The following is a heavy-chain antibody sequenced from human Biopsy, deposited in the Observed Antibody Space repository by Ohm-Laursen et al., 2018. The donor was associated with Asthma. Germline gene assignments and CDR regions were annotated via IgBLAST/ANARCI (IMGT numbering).Heavy chain of an antibody. CDR3: ASDFPKDYVRYNFQF. CDR2: HDHEEGGT. Sequence: DSVKVSCKISGYSLTDLSMHWVRQAPRQGLEWMGGHDHEEGGTVNARRFQGRVTMTEDTSTDTAYMELSSLSSDDTAVYYCASDFPKDYVRYNFQFWGQGTLVTVSS. D-gene: IGHD4-17*01. CDR1: GYSLTDLS. V-gene: IGHV1-24*01. J-gene: IGHJ4*02.